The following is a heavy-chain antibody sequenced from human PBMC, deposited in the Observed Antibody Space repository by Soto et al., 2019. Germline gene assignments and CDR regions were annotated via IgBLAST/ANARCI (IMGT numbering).Heavy chain of an antibody. CDR3: VRGGIAGNWFDP. J-gene: IGHJ5*02. CDR2: IYYSGST. CDR1: GGSISSSSFH. Sequence: TLSLTCTVSGGSISSSSFHWGWIRQPPGKGLEWIGSIYYSGSTYYSPSLKSRVTISVDTSKNQFSLKLSSVTAADTAVYYCVRGGIAGNWFDPWGQGTLVTVSS. D-gene: IGHD6-13*01. V-gene: IGHV4-39*07.